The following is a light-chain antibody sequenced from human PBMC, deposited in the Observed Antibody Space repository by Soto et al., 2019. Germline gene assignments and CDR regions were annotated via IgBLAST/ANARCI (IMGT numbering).Light chain of an antibody. J-gene: IGKJ5*01. Sequence: VVLTQSPGTLSLSPGERVTLSCGASQYVGSTYAAWYQQKRGQAPRLLIYAGSSRATGIPDRFSGSGSGTEFTLSISSLEPEDSAVYYCQQRHMWPITFGQGTRLEIK. CDR1: QYVGSTY. V-gene: IGKV3D-20*02. CDR3: QQRHMWPIT. CDR2: AGS.